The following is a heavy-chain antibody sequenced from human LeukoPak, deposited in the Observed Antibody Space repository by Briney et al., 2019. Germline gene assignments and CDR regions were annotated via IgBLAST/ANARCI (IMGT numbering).Heavy chain of an antibody. Sequence: ASVTLSCTASGGTFSSYAISWVRQAPGQGLEWMGGIIPIFGTANYAQTFQGRVTITADESTSTAYMELSSLRSEDTAVYYCARDGQGIAAALYDYWGQGTLVTVSS. D-gene: IGHD6-13*01. CDR3: ARDGQGIAAALYDY. CDR1: GGTFSSYA. CDR2: IIPIFGTA. V-gene: IGHV1-69*01. J-gene: IGHJ4*02.